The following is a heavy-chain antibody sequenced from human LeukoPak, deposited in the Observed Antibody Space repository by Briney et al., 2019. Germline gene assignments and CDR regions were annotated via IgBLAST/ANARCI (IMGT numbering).Heavy chain of an antibody. V-gene: IGHV1-18*01. CDR3: ARDGYFDF. J-gene: IGHJ4*02. CDR2: ISGYNGNT. Sequence: GASVKVSCKASGGTFSSYAISRVRQAPGQGLEWMGGISGYNGNTNYAQKFQGRVTMTTDTTTTTAYMELWSLRSDDTAVYYCARDGYFDFWGQGTLVTVSS. CDR1: GGTFSSYA.